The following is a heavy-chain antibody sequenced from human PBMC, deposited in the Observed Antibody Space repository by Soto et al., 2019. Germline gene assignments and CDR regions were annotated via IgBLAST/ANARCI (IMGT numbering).Heavy chain of an antibody. CDR2: INPSGGST. J-gene: IGHJ4*02. CDR3: ARGPPRIAAAGTGVY. D-gene: IGHD6-13*01. Sequence: GASVKVSCKASGYTFTSDYMHWVRQAPGQGLEWMGIINPSGGSTSYAQKFQGRVTMTRDTSTSTVYMELSSLRSEDTAVYYCARGPPRIAAAGTGVYWGQGTLVTVSS. CDR1: GYTFTSDY. V-gene: IGHV1-46*01.